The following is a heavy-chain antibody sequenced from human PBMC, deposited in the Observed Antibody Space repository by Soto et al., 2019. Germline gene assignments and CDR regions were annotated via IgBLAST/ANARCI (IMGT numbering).Heavy chain of an antibody. J-gene: IGHJ4*02. CDR2: IYHSGST. D-gene: IGHD6-13*01. CDR3: ARDEIAAAGGFDY. Sequence: PSETLSLTCAVSGGSISSSNWWSWVRQPPGKGLEWIGEIYHSGSTNYNPSLKSRVTISVDKSKNQFSLKLSSVTAADTAVYYCARDEIAAAGGFDYWGQGTLVTVSS. CDR1: GGSISSSNW. V-gene: IGHV4-4*02.